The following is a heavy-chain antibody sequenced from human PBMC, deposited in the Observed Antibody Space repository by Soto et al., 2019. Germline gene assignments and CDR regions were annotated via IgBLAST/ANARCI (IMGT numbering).Heavy chain of an antibody. Sequence: SETLSLTCTVSGASISSYYWSWIRQPPGKGLEWIGYIYYSGSTSYNPSLKGRVTLSVDTSKNQFSLKLSSVTAADTAVYYCARHWVSDYGNYDPFEYWGLGTLVTVSS. V-gene: IGHV4-59*08. CDR2: IYYSGST. D-gene: IGHD4-17*01. CDR1: GASISSYY. CDR3: ARHWVSDYGNYDPFEY. J-gene: IGHJ4*02.